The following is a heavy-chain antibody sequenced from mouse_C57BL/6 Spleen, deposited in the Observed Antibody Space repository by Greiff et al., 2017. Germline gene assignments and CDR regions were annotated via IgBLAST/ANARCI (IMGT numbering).Heavy chain of an antibody. Sequence: EVQLQQSGAELVKPGASVKLSCTASGFNITDYYMHWVKQRPEQGLEWIGRIDPEDGETNSAPKFQGKATITADTSSNTAYLQLSSLTSEDTAGDYCAREDYDYAMDDWGQGTSVTVSS. CDR1: GFNITDYY. V-gene: IGHV14-2*01. CDR3: AREDYDYAMDD. J-gene: IGHJ4*01. CDR2: IDPEDGET. D-gene: IGHD2-4*01.